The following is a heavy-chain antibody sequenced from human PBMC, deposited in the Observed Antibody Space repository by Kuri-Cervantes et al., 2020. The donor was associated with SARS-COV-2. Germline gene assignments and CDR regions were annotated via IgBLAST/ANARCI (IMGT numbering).Heavy chain of an antibody. D-gene: IGHD1-26*01. J-gene: IGHJ4*02. V-gene: IGHV1-18*04. CDR1: SYTFTSYG. CDR3: ARSLSLGIVGATPFDY. CDR2: ISAYNGNT. Sequence: ASVKVSCKASSYTFTSYGISWVRQAPGQGLEWMGWISAYNGNTNYAQKLQGRVTMTTDTSTSTAYMELRSLRSDDTAVYYCARSLSLGIVGATPFDYWGQGTLVTVSS.